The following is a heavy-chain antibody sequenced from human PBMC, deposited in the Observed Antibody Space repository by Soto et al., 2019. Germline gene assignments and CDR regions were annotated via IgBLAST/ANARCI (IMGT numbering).Heavy chain of an antibody. CDR1: GYICTRYW. J-gene: IGHJ6*02. V-gene: IGHV5-10-1*01. CDR2: IELSDSYT. CDR3: ARHYGMDV. Sequence: GPSLKFSGRAIGYICTRYWIRGVRQMPGKHLERIGSIELSDSYTNYSPSLQGHVTISTDKSISTAYLPWSRLKASDTAMYYCARHYGMDVWGQETTVRVSS.